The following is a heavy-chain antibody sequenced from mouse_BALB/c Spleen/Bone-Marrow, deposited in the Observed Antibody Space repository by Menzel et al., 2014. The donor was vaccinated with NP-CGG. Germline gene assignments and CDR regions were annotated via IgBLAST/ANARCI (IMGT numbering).Heavy chain of an antibody. CDR1: GFSFPNYG. J-gene: IGHJ2*01. V-gene: IGHV2-2*02. Sequence: QVHVKQSGPGLVQPSQSLSITCTVSGFSFPNYGVHWVRQSPGKGLEWLGVIWSGGSTDYNAAFISRLSISKDNSKSXVFLKMNSLQVNDTAIYYCARNPVGRNYFDYWGQGTTLTVSS. D-gene: IGHD4-1*01. CDR2: IWSGGST. CDR3: ARNPVGRNYFDY.